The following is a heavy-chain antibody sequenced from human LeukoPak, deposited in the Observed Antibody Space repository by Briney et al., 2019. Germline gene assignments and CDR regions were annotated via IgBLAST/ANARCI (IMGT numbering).Heavy chain of an antibody. Sequence: PGGSLRLSCAASGFTVSSNYMSWVRQSPGKGLEWLSVIYSGGSTYYADSVKGRFNIYRDHSKNTLYLQLNSLRAEDTAVYYCARDLGHTSGLDYWGQGTLVTVSS. D-gene: IGHD3-10*01. CDR3: ARDLGHTSGLDY. J-gene: IGHJ4*02. CDR1: GFTVSSNY. V-gene: IGHV3-66*01. CDR2: IYSGGST.